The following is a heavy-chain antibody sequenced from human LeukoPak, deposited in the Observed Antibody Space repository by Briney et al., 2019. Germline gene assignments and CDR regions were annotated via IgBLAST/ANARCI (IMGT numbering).Heavy chain of an antibody. CDR1: GAYFTNYY. V-gene: IGHV4-59*12. CDR2: SSYNGNT. Sequence: PSETLSLTCTVSGAYFTNYYWSFIRQPPGKGLEWIGFSSYNGNTNYNPSLKSRVTISVDMSKNQFSLRLKSVTAADMAVYYCARRRVVVVAAKWNWFDPWGQGTLVTVSS. CDR3: ARRRVVVVAAKWNWFDP. J-gene: IGHJ5*02. D-gene: IGHD2-15*01.